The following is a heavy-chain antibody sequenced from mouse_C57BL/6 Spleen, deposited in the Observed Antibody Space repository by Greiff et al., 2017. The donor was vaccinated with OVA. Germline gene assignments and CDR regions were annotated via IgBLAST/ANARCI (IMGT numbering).Heavy chain of an antibody. V-gene: IGHV1-52*01. D-gene: IGHD2-4*01. CDR2: IDPSDSET. Sequence: QVQLQQPGAELVRPGSSVKLSCKASGYTFTSYWMHWVKQRPIPGLEWIGNIDPSDSETHYNQKFKDKATLTVDKSSSTAYMQLSSLTSEDSAVYYCARGGTMITPFDVWGTGTTVTVSS. CDR1: GYTFTSYW. J-gene: IGHJ1*03. CDR3: ARGGTMITPFDV.